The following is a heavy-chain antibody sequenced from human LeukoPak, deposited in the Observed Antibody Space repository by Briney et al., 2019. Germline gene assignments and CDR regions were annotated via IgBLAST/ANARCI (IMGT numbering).Heavy chain of an antibody. V-gene: IGHV3-23*01. J-gene: IGHJ5*02. CDR1: GFTFSSYA. Sequence: QPGGSLRLSCAASGFTFSSYAMSWVRQAPGKGLEWVSAISGSGGSTYYADSVKGRFTISRDNSKNTLYLQMNSLRAEDTAVYYCAKDAHPGYQLFSHNLFDPWGQGTLVTVSS. CDR2: ISGSGGST. D-gene: IGHD2-2*01. CDR3: AKDAHPGYQLFSHNLFDP.